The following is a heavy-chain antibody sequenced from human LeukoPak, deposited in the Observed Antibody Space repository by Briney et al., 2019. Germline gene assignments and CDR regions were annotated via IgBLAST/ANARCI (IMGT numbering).Heavy chain of an antibody. CDR1: GFTFSSYA. D-gene: IGHD6-19*01. Sequence: AGSPRLSCAASGFTFSSYAMSWVRQAPGKGLEGISDISGSGGSTYYADSVKGRSTISRDNSKNTLYLQMNSLRAEDTAVYYCAKTGIAVAGTDYWGQGTLVTVSS. V-gene: IGHV3-23*01. CDR3: AKTGIAVAGTDY. CDR2: ISGSGGST. J-gene: IGHJ4*02.